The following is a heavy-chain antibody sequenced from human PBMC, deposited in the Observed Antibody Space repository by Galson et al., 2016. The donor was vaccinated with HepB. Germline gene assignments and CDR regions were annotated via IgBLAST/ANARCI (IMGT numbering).Heavy chain of an antibody. CDR2: INWNGGRT. D-gene: IGHD6-13*01. Sequence: SLRLSCATSGFIFGDYGMSWVRQVPGKGLEWVSGINWNGGRTDYADSVKGRFTTSRDNAKNSLYLQMNSLRVEDTALYHCAREGYTSTWSHWYFDLWGRGTLVSVSS. CDR3: AREGYTSTWSHWYFDL. V-gene: IGHV3-20*01. CDR1: GFIFGDYG. J-gene: IGHJ2*01.